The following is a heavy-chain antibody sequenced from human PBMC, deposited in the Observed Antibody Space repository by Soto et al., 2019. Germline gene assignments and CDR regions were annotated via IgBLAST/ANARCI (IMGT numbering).Heavy chain of an antibody. CDR3: ASVGVVPAIDYHYGMDV. CDR2: INPSGGST. Sequence: ASVKVSCKASGYTFTSYYMHWVRQAPGQGLEWMGIINPSGGSTSYAQKFQGRVTMTRDTSTSTVYMELSSLRSEDTAVYYCASVGVVPAIDYHYGMDVWGQGTTVTVSS. CDR1: GYTFTSYY. D-gene: IGHD2-21*02. J-gene: IGHJ6*02. V-gene: IGHV1-46*03.